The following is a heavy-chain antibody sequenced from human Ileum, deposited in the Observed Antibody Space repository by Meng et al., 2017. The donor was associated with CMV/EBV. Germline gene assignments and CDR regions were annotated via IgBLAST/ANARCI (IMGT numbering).Heavy chain of an antibody. CDR1: GFIMRDYC. Sequence: GESLKISCATSGFIMRDYCLAWIRQAPGKGLEWISYISGSSNTIYYAHPVKGRITTSSDNAMRSLYLQMTSLTAEDTAVYYCVRAAYGDYGGYWGQGTLVTVSS. CDR2: ISGSSNTI. CDR3: VRAAYGDYGGY. D-gene: IGHD4-17*01. J-gene: IGHJ4*02. V-gene: IGHV3-11*01.